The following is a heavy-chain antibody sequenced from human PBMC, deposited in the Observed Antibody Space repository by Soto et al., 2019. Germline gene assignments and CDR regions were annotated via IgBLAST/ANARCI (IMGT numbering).Heavy chain of an antibody. V-gene: IGHV4-59*12. CDR3: TKGPNWNRYYYGVEA. D-gene: IGHD1-20*01. CDR2: ISDGGST. J-gene: IGHJ6*02. Sequence: SETLSLTCNVSGGSIYTYYWNWIRQSPGKGLEWIGYISDGGSTNYNPSLNGRVTMSVDTSRNQFSLRLSSVTAADTAIYYCTKGPNWNRYYYGVEAWGQGTAVTVSS. CDR1: GGSIYTYY.